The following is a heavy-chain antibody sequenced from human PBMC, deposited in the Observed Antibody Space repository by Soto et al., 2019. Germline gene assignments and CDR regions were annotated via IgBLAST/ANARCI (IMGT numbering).Heavy chain of an antibody. CDR3: ARGLGYSYGRYYYGMGV. J-gene: IGHJ6*02. Sequence: SETLSLTCDVSGDSISGGYHWAWLRPPPTKGLEWIGEINHSGSTNYNPSLKSRVTISVDTSKNQFSLKLSSVTAADTAVYYCARGLGYSYGRYYYGMGVWGQGTTVTVSS. D-gene: IGHD5-18*01. CDR1: GDSISGGYH. CDR2: INHSGST. V-gene: IGHV4-34*01.